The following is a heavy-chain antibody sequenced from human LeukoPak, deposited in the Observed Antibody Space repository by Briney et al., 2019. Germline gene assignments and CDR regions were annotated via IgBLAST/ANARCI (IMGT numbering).Heavy chain of an antibody. CDR3: ARERANWGSNFDY. CDR2: IYYSGST. D-gene: IGHD7-27*01. J-gene: IGHJ4*02. V-gene: IGHV4-30-4*08. CDR1: GGPISSGDYY. Sequence: PSETLSLTCTVSGGPISSGDYYWSWIRQPPGKGLEWIGYIYYSGSTYYNPSLKSRVTISVDTSKNQFSLKLSSVTAADTAVYYCARERANWGSNFDYWGQGTLVTVSS.